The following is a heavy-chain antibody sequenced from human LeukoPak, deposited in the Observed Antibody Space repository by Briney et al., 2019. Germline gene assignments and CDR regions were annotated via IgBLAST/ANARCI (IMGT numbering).Heavy chain of an antibody. CDR2: INHSGST. Sequence: SETLSLTCAVYGGSFSGYYWTWIRQPPGKGLEWIGEINHSGSTNHNPSLKSRVTISVDTSKNQFSLKLSSVTAADTAVYYCARGRAVTKYQGLIDYWGQGALATVSS. J-gene: IGHJ4*02. V-gene: IGHV4-34*01. CDR3: ARGRAVTKYQGLIDY. D-gene: IGHD4-17*01. CDR1: GGSFSGYY.